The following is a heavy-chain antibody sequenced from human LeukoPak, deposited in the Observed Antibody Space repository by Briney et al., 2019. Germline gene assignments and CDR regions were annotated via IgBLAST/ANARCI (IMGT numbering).Heavy chain of an antibody. CDR2: ISGSGGST. J-gene: IGHJ4*02. CDR1: GFSFSSDA. D-gene: IGHD2-15*01. V-gene: IGHV3-23*01. CDR3: AKDRGRTWVQVAN. Sequence: GGSLRLSCTGTGFSFSSDAMGWVRQAPGKELEWVSGISGSGGSTYYADSVKGRFTISRDNSKNTLYLQMNSLRVEDTAVYYCAKDRGRTWVQVANWGQGTLVTVSS.